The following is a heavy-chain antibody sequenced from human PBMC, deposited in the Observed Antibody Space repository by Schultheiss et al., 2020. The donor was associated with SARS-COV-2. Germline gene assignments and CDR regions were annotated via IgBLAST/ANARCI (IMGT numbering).Heavy chain of an antibody. D-gene: IGHD2-15*01. Sequence: GESLKISCKGSGNSFTRYWIGWVRQMPGKGLEWMGIMYPGDSDTRYSPSFQGQVTISADRSISTAYLQWSSLKASDTAMYYCARRRYCSGGSCYSAPEDAFDIWGQGTMVTVSS. V-gene: IGHV5-51*01. CDR1: GNSFTRYW. CDR3: ARRRYCSGGSCYSAPEDAFDI. J-gene: IGHJ3*02. CDR2: MYPGDSDT.